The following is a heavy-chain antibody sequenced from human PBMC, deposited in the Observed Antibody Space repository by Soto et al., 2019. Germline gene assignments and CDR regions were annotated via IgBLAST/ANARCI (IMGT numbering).Heavy chain of an antibody. CDR2: INHSGST. J-gene: IGHJ4*02. CDR3: ARGGGCSGGSCYSGSSNY. CDR1: GGSISSYY. D-gene: IGHD2-15*01. V-gene: IGHV4-34*01. Sequence: SETLSLTCTVSGGSISSYYWSWIRQPPGKGLEWIGEINHSGSTNYNPSLKSRVTISVDTSKNQFSLKLSSVTAADTAVYYCARGGGCSGGSCYSGSSNYWGQGTLVTVSS.